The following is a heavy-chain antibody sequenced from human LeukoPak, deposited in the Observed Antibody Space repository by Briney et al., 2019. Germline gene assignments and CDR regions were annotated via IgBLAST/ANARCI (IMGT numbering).Heavy chain of an antibody. J-gene: IGHJ3*02. V-gene: IGHV3-64*01. CDR3: ARPLGDRRWAADAFDI. D-gene: IGHD4-23*01. CDR1: GFTFSSYA. Sequence: PGGSLRLSCAASGFTFSSYAMHWVRQAPGKGLEYVSAISSNGGSTYYANSVKGRFTISRDNSKNTLYLQMGSLRAEDMAVYYCARPLGDRRWAADAFDIWGQGTMVTVSS. CDR2: ISSNGGST.